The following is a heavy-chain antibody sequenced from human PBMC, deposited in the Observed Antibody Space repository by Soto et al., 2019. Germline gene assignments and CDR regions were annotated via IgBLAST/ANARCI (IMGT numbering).Heavy chain of an antibody. Sequence: SETLSLTCTVSGGSISSSTYYWGWIRQPPGKGLEWIGSIYYSGSTYYNPSLKSRVTISVDTSKNQFSLKLSSVTAADTAVYYCANSYGDYLSYWGQGTLVTVSS. J-gene: IGHJ4*02. D-gene: IGHD4-17*01. CDR3: ANSYGDYLSY. CDR2: IYYSGST. CDR1: GGSISSSTYY. V-gene: IGHV4-39*01.